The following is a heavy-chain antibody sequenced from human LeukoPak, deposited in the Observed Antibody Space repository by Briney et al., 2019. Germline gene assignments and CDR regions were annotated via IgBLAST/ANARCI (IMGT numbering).Heavy chain of an antibody. D-gene: IGHD3-22*01. J-gene: IGHJ4*02. CDR1: GFTFSSYA. CDR2: LSGSGIDI. CDR3: ARDKPPPYYYDSSGIFDY. Sequence: GGSLRLSCAGSGFTFSSYAMGWLRQAPGKGLEWVSALSGSGIDIYYAGSVKGRFTISRDNSKNTLYLQMNSLRAEDTAVYYCARDKPPPYYYDSSGIFDYWGQGTLVTVSS. V-gene: IGHV3-23*01.